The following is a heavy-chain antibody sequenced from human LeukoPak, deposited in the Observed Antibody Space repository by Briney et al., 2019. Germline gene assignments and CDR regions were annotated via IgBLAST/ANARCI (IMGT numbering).Heavy chain of an antibody. Sequence: GGSLRLSCVASGFIFSRYWMSWVRQAPGKGLEWVANIKHDGSEKDYVDSVKGRFTISRDNAQNSLYLQMNSLRAEDTAVYYCARGRTGGRSGFDCWGQGTLVTVSS. CDR1: GFIFSRYW. V-gene: IGHV3-7*01. CDR3: ARGRTGGRSGFDC. D-gene: IGHD7-27*01. CDR2: IKHDGSEK. J-gene: IGHJ4*02.